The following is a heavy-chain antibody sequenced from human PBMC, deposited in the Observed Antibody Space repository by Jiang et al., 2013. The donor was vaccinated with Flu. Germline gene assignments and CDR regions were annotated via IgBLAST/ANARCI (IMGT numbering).Heavy chain of an antibody. D-gene: IGHD3-22*01. Sequence: TSYYMHWVRQAPGQGLEWMGIINPSGGSTSYAQKFQGRVTMTRDTSTSTVYMELSSLRSEDTAVYYCARRSDSSGSISRHGMDVWGQGTTVTVSS. CDR3: ARRSDSSGSISRHGMDV. CDR1: TSYY. J-gene: IGHJ6*02. CDR2: INPSGGST. V-gene: IGHV1-46*03.